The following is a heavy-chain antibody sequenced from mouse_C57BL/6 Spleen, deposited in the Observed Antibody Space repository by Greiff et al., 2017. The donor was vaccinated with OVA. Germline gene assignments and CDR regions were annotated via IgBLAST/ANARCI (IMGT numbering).Heavy chain of an antibody. D-gene: IGHD1-1*01. CDR1: GYTFTDYY. J-gene: IGHJ4*01. CDR2: INPYNGGT. Sequence: VQLQQSGPVLVKPGASVKMSCKASGYTFTDYYMNWVKQSHGKSLEWIGVINPYNGGTSYNQKFKGKATLTVDKSSSTAYMELNSLTSEDSAVYYCARDGSSAMDYWGQGTSVTVSS. V-gene: IGHV1-19*01. CDR3: ARDGSSAMDY.